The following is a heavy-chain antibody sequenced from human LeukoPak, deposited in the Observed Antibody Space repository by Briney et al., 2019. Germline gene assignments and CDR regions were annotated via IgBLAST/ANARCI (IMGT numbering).Heavy chain of an antibody. CDR2: ISSSSNYI. J-gene: IGHJ6*02. V-gene: IGHV3-21*01. Sequence: KPGGSLRLSCAASGFTFRTYAMNWVRQAPGKGLEWVSSISSSSNYIHYADSVKGRFTISRDNAKSSLYLQMNSLRVGDTAVYYCATQHPYSGYDRYYYYYGMDVWGQGTTVTVSS. CDR3: ATQHPYSGYDRYYYYYGMDV. D-gene: IGHD5-12*01. CDR1: GFTFRTYA.